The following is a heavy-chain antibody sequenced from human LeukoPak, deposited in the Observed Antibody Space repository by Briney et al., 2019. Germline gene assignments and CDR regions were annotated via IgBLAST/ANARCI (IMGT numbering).Heavy chain of an antibody. CDR2: ISGSGGST. CDR1: GFTFSSYA. V-gene: IGHV3-23*01. Sequence: GGSLRLSCAASGFTFSSYAMSWVRQAPGKGLEWVSAISGSGGSTYYADSVKGRFAISRDNSRNTLYLQMSSLRAEDTAVYYCAAPGVPAATYYFDYWGQGTLVTVS. J-gene: IGHJ4*02. D-gene: IGHD2-2*01. CDR3: AAPGVPAATYYFDY.